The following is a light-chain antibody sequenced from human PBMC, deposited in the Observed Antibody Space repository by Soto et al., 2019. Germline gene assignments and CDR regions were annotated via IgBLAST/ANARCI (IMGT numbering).Light chain of an antibody. V-gene: IGKV3-20*01. CDR3: QQYGDSPAT. CDR1: QSVSSSY. CDR2: GAS. J-gene: IGKJ3*01. Sequence: EIVLTQSPGTLSLSPWERATLSCRASQSVSSSYLAWYQQKPGQAPRLLIYGASNRATGIPDRFSGSGSGTDFTLTFSRLEPEDFAVYYCQQYGDSPATFGPGTKVDIK.